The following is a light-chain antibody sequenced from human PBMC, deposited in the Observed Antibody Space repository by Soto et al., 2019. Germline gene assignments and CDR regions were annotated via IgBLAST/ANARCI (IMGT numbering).Light chain of an antibody. CDR3: PQYGSSPLPGGSPLP. V-gene: IGKV3-20*01. J-gene: IGKJ4*01. CDR2: GAS. Sequence: ENVLTQSPGTLSLSPGERATLSCRASQSVSGNYLAWYQHKPGQAPRLLIYGASSRATGIADRFSGSGSGTDFTLAISRLEPEDFAVYYCPQYGSSPLPGGSPLPFGGGTKVEIK. CDR1: QSVSGNY.